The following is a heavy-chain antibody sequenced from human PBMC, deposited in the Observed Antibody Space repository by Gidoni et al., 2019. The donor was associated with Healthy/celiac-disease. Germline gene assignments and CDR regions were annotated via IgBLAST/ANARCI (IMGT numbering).Heavy chain of an antibody. CDR1: GCSISSSRPY. CDR3: ARTGSHPAAQRLQLNWFDP. V-gene: IGHV4-39*01. D-gene: IGHD1-1*01. J-gene: IGHJ5*02. Sequence: QLQLQESGPGLVKPSETLSLTCTVSGCSISSSRPYWGWIRPPPGKGLEWIGSIYYSGSTYYNPSLRSRVTISVDTSKNQLSLKLSSVTAADTAVYYCARTGSHPAAQRLQLNWFDPWGQGTLVTVSS. CDR2: IYYSGST.